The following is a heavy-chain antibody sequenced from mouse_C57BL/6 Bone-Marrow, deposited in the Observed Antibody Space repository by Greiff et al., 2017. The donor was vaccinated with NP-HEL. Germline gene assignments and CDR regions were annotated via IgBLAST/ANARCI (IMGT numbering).Heavy chain of an antibody. CDR2: IDPNSGGT. CDR3: ARRFDY. Sequence: VKLMESGAELVKPGASVKLSCKASGYTFTSYWLHWVKQRPGRGPEWIGRIDPNSGGTKYNEKFKSKATLTVDKPSSTAYMQLSSLTSEDSAVYYCARRFDYWGQGTTLTVSS. V-gene: IGHV1-72*01. J-gene: IGHJ2*01. CDR1: GYTFTSYW.